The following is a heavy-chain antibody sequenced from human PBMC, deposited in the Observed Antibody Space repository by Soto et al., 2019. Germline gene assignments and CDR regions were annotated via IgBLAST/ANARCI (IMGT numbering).Heavy chain of an antibody. CDR3: GRGGLGNYYNDY. V-gene: IGHV3-74*01. CDR1: GFTFSRDW. CDR2: IKGDGTIT. D-gene: IGHD3-10*01. J-gene: IGHJ4*02. Sequence: EVQLVESGGGLVQPGGSLRLSCAASGFTFSRDWMHWVRQSPGKGLVWVSRIKGDGTITNYADSVKGRFTTSRDNAKNRVYVQLNSLTTEETAVYYCGRGGLGNYYNDYWGQGTLVTVSS.